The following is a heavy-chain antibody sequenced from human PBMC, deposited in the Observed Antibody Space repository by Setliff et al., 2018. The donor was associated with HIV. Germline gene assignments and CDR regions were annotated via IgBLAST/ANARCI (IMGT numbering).Heavy chain of an antibody. V-gene: IGHV4-34*01. Sequence: SETLSLTCAVYGGSFSGFYWSWIRQPPGKGLEWLGEINHIGSTNYNPSLTSRLTISLDTSKNQFSLKLSSVTAADTAVYYCARGGAPSVGAYYYYYMDVWGKGTTVTVSS. CDR3: ARGGAPSVGAYYYYYMDV. D-gene: IGHD3-10*01. CDR2: INHIGST. CDR1: GGSFSGFY. J-gene: IGHJ6*03.